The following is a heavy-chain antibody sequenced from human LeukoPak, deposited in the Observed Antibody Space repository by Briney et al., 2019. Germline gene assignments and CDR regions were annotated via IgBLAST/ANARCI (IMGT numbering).Heavy chain of an antibody. V-gene: IGHV3-23*01. D-gene: IGHD3-10*01. CDR3: ASYGSGSYYKMGDY. CDR1: GFTFSSYA. Sequence: GGSLRLSCAASGFTFSSYAMSWVRQAPGKGLEWVSAISGSGGSTYYADSVKGRFTISRDNSKNTLYLQMNSLRAEDTAVYYCASYGSGSYYKMGDYWGQGTLVTVSS. J-gene: IGHJ4*02. CDR2: ISGSGGST.